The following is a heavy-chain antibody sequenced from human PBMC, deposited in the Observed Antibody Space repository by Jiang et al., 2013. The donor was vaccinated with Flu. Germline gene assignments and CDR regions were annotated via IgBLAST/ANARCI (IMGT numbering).Heavy chain of an antibody. CDR1: GGSISSYY. V-gene: IGHV4-59*01. D-gene: IGHD1-20*01. J-gene: IGHJ4*02. CDR2: IYYSGST. Sequence: GSGLVKPSETLSLTCTVSGGSISSYYWSWIRQPPGKGLEWIGYIYYSGSTNYNPSLKSRVTISVDTSKNQFSLKLSSVTAADTAVYYCARAPNWNYLDYWGQGTLVTVSS. CDR3: ARAPNWNYLDY.